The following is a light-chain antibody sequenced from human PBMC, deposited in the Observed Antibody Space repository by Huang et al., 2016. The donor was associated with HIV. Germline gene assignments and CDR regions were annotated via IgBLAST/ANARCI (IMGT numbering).Light chain of an antibody. CDR2: GAS. Sequence: DIQMTQSPSSLSASVGDRVTITCRASQRINSYLNWYQQKPGKAPNLLIYGASSLQRGVPSRVSGSGSGTDFTLTISSLQPEDFATYYCQQSYNTPTFGHGTKVEI. V-gene: IGKV1-39*01. CDR3: QQSYNTPT. J-gene: IGKJ1*01. CDR1: QRINSY.